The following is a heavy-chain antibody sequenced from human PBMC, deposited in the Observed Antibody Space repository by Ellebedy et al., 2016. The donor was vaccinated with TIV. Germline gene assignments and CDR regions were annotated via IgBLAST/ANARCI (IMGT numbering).Heavy chain of an antibody. CDR2: IYTSGST. CDR3: ARQGYCSGGSCYSGFNP. CDR1: GGSISSYY. Sequence: SETLSLTCTVSGGSISSYYWSWIRQPAGKGLEWIGRIYTSGSTNYNPSLKSRVTMSVDTSKNQFSLKLSSVTAADTAVYYCARQGYCSGGSCYSGFNPWGQGTLVTVSS. V-gene: IGHV4-4*07. J-gene: IGHJ5*02. D-gene: IGHD2-15*01.